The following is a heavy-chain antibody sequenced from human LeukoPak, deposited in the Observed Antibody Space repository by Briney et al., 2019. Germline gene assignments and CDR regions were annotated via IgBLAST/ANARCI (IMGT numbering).Heavy chain of an antibody. CDR1: GFTFSSYE. J-gene: IGHJ4*02. CDR2: ISSSGSTI. Sequence: GGSLRLSCAASGFTFSSYEMNWVRQAPGKGLEWVSYISSSGSTIYYADSVKGRFTISRDNAKNSLYLQMNSLRAGDTAVYYCASVSYYDSSGYEENPVFDYWGQGTLVTVSS. V-gene: IGHV3-48*03. CDR3: ASVSYYDSSGYEENPVFDY. D-gene: IGHD3-22*01.